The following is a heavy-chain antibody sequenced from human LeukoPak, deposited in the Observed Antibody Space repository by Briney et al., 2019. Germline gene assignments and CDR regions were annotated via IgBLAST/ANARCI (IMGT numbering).Heavy chain of an antibody. V-gene: IGHV3-30*14. Sequence: SLRLSCAASGFTLSSYNLHWVRQAPGKGLEGLAVLNHGGLNDSYADSVKGRFTISRDNSKKTMFLQMNSLRAEDTAVYYCARDGSYYGSGSYSRYFFDYWGQGTVVTVSS. CDR1: GFTLSSYN. J-gene: IGHJ4*02. CDR2: LNHGGLND. CDR3: ARDGSYYGSGSYSRYFFDY. D-gene: IGHD3-10*01.